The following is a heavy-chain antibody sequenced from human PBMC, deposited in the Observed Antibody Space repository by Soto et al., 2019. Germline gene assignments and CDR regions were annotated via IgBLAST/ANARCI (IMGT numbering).Heavy chain of an antibody. CDR3: ARDLGSGYDPGDY. V-gene: IGHV1-69*13. J-gene: IGHJ4*02. CDR1: GYTFTSYY. CDR2: IIPMFGRP. Sequence: SVKVSCQASGYTFTSYYMHWVRQAPGQGLEWMGGIIPMFGRPNYAQKFQGRVTITADESTSTAYMELSSLRSEDTAVFYCARDLGSGYDPGDYWGQGTLVTVSS. D-gene: IGHD5-12*01.